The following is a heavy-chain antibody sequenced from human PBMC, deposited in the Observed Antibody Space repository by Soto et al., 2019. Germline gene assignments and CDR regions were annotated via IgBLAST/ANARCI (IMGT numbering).Heavy chain of an antibody. J-gene: IGHJ4*01. CDR3: ARGRYGDY. CDR1: GYAFTTYG. Sequence: QVHLVQSGAEVKKPGASVKVSCKGSGYAFTTYGITWVRQAPGQGLEWMGWISAHNGNTNYAQKLQGRVTVTRDTSTSTTYMELRSLRSDYTAVYYCARGRYGDYWGHGALVTVSS. D-gene: IGHD1-1*01. V-gene: IGHV1-18*01. CDR2: ISAHNGNT.